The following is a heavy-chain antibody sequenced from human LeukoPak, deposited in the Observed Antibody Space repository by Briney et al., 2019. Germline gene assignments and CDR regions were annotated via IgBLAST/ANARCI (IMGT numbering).Heavy chain of an antibody. J-gene: IGHJ4*02. V-gene: IGHV4-30-4*01. CDR1: GGSISSGDYY. Sequence: PSQTLSLTCTVSGGSISSGDYYWSWIRQPPGKGLEWIGYIYYSGSTNQSPSLKSRVTISVDTSKNQFSLKLSSVTAADTAVYYCARTSSYYDILTGLHQYYFDYWGQGTLVTVSS. D-gene: IGHD3-9*01. CDR2: IYYSGST. CDR3: ARTSSYYDILTGLHQYYFDY.